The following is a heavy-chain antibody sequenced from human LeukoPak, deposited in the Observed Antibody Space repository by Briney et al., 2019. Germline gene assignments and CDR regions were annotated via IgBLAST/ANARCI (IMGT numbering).Heavy chain of an antibody. V-gene: IGHV1-18*01. Sequence: ASVKVSCKASGYTFTSYGISWVRQAPGQGLEWMGWISAYNGNTNCAQKLQGRVTMTTDTSTSTAYMELRSLRSDDTAVYYCARESEDIVVVPAASAFDPWGQGTLVTVSS. D-gene: IGHD2-2*01. CDR2: ISAYNGNT. CDR1: GYTFTSYG. J-gene: IGHJ5*02. CDR3: ARESEDIVVVPAASAFDP.